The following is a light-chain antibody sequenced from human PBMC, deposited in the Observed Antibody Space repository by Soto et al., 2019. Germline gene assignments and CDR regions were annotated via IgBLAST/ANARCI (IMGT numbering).Light chain of an antibody. Sequence: DIQMTQSPSSLSASVGDRVTITCRASQGIANYLSWYQQKPGKVPTLLIYTSSTLQSGVPSRFSGSGSGTDFTLTISSLQPEDGATYYCQKHDSAPLTFGGGTKVEIK. J-gene: IGKJ4*01. CDR2: TSS. CDR1: QGIANY. CDR3: QKHDSAPLT. V-gene: IGKV1-27*01.